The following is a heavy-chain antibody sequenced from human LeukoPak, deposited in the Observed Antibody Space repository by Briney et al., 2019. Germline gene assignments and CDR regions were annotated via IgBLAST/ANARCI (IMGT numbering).Heavy chain of an antibody. CDR3: ARDTMVRGPAGY. D-gene: IGHD3-10*01. CDR1: GGSFSGYY. V-gene: IGHV4-34*01. Sequence: SETLSLTCAVYGGSFSGYYWSWIRQPPGKGLEWIGYIYHSGSTYYNPSLKSRVTISVDTSKNQFSLKLSSVTAADTAVYYCARDTMVRGPAGYWGQGTLVTVSS. J-gene: IGHJ4*02. CDR2: IYHSGST.